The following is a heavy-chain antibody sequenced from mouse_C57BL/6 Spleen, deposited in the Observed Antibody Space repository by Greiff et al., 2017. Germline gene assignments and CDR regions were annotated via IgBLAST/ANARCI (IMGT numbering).Heavy chain of an antibody. Sequence: VQLQQSGPELVKPGASVKISCKASGYSFTGYYMHWVKQSSEKGLEWIGEINPSTGGTSYNQKFKGKATLTVDKSSSTAYMQLKSLTSEDSAVYYCARQGDYDEYYFDYWGQGTTLTVSS. V-gene: IGHV1-43*01. D-gene: IGHD2-4*01. J-gene: IGHJ2*01. CDR2: INPSTGGT. CDR3: ARQGDYDEYYFDY. CDR1: GYSFTGYY.